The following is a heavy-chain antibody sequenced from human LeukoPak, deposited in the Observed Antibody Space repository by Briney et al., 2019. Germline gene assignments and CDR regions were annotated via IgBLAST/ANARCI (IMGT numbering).Heavy chain of an antibody. CDR1: GGSISSSSYY. J-gene: IGHJ4*02. CDR3: ARNGTVTVSGTKFNYFDY. Sequence: SETLSLTCTVSGGSISSSSYYWGWIRQPPGKGLEWIGSIYHSGSTHYNPSLKSRLTIFVNTSKNQFSLKGNSVTAADTAVYYCARNGTVTVSGTKFNYFDYWGQGTLVTVSS. V-gene: IGHV4-39*01. CDR2: IYHSGST. D-gene: IGHD4-17*01.